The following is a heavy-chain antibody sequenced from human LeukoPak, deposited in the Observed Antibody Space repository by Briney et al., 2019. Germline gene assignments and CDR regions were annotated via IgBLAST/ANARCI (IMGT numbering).Heavy chain of an antibody. V-gene: IGHV3-30*02. CDR2: IRYDGSNK. D-gene: IGHD2-2*01. J-gene: IGHJ5*02. Sequence: PGGSLRLSCAASGFTFSSYGMHWVRQAPGKGLEWVAFIRYDGSNKYYADSVKGRFTISRDNSKNTLYLQMNSLRAEDTAVYYCARVYCSSTSCYGHWFDPWGQGTLVTVSS. CDR3: ARVYCSSTSCYGHWFDP. CDR1: GFTFSSYG.